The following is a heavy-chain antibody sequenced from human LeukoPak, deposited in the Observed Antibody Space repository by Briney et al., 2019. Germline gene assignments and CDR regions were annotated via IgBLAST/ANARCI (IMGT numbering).Heavy chain of an antibody. D-gene: IGHD6-13*01. Sequence: SETLSLTCAVYGGSFSGYYWSWIRQPPGKGLEWIGEINHSGNTNYNPSLKSRVTISVDTSKNQFSLKLSSVTAADTAVYYCARTKQRYFDLWGRGTLVTVSS. CDR1: GGSFSGYY. V-gene: IGHV4-34*01. CDR3: ARTKQRYFDL. J-gene: IGHJ2*01. CDR2: INHSGNT.